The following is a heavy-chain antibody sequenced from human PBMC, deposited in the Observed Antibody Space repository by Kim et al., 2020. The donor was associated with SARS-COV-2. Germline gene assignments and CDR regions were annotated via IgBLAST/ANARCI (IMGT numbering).Heavy chain of an antibody. Sequence: ASVKVSCKASGYTFTSYYMHWVRQAPGQGLEWMGIIDPSGGSTSYAQKFQGRVTMTRDTSTSTVYMELSSLRSEDTAVYYCARDPLLFGVVVPAAKRKGGWFDPWGQGTLVTVSS. CDR1: GYTFTSYY. D-gene: IGHD2-2*01. J-gene: IGHJ5*02. CDR2: IDPSGGST. V-gene: IGHV1-46*01. CDR3: ARDPLLFGVVVPAAKRKGGWFDP.